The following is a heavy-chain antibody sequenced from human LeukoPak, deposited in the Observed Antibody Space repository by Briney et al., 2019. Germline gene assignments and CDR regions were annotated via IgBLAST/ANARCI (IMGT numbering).Heavy chain of an antibody. V-gene: IGHV4-39*01. CDR3: AVIWSGYYTGISSYFQH. J-gene: IGHJ1*01. CDR2: IYYSGST. CDR1: GGSISSSSYY. D-gene: IGHD3-3*01. Sequence: SETLSLTCNVSGGSISSSSYYWGWIRQPPGKGLEWIGNIYYSGSTYYNPSLKSRVTISVDTSKNQFSLKLSSVTAADTAVYYCAVIWSGYYTGISSYFQHWGQGTLVTVSS.